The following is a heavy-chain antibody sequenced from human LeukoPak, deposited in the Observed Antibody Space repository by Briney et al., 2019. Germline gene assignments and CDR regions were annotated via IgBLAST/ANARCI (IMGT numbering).Heavy chain of an antibody. CDR1: GGSISSYY. V-gene: IGHV4-4*07. CDR2: IYTSGST. D-gene: IGHD3-22*01. J-gene: IGHJ5*02. Sequence: SETLSLTCTVSGGSISSYYWSWIRQPAGKGLEWIGRIYTSGSTNYNPSLKSRVTMSVDTSKNQFSLKLSSVTAADTAVYYCARDRYYYDSSGSQRFDPWGQGTLVTVSS. CDR3: ARDRYYYDSSGSQRFDP.